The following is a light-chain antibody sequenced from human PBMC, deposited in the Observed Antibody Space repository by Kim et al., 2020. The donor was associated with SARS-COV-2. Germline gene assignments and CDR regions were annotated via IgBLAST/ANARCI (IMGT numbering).Light chain of an antibody. CDR3: QSYDSSLSGWV. CDR1: SSNIGAGYE. CDR2: GNS. J-gene: IGLJ3*02. V-gene: IGLV1-40*01. Sequence: RVTISGTGSSSNIGAGYEVHWYQQLPGTAPKPLIYGNSNRPSGVPDRFSGSKSGTSASLAITGLQAEDEADYYCQSYDSSLSGWVFGGGTQLTVL.